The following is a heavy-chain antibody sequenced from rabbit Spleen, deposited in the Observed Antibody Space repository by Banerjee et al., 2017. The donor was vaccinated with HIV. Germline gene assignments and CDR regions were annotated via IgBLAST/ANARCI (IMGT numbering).Heavy chain of an antibody. CDR1: GITLSSSDH. Sequence: QSLEESGGGLVQPEGSLALTCKASGITLSSSDHMCWVRQAPGKGLEWIGYIDPLFGITYYANWVNGRFSISRENAQNTVFLQMTSLTAADTATYFCTRNPYDVSNYCLWGPGTLVTVS. CDR3: TRNPYDVSNYCL. V-gene: IGHV1S43*01. J-gene: IGHJ4*01. D-gene: IGHD8-1*01. CDR2: IDPLFGIT.